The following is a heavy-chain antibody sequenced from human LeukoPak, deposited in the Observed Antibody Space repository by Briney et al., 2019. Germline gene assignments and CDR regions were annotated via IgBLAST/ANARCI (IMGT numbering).Heavy chain of an antibody. J-gene: IGHJ4*02. CDR3: VKNPWKYSSSWYLYYFDY. Sequence: GGSLRLSCAASGFTFSSYAMSWVRQAPGKGLEWVSAISGSGGSTYYADSVKGRFTISRDNSKNTLYLQMNSLRAEDTAVYYCVKNPWKYSSSWYLYYFDYWGQGTLVTVSS. CDR1: GFTFSSYA. V-gene: IGHV3-23*01. D-gene: IGHD6-13*01. CDR2: ISGSGGST.